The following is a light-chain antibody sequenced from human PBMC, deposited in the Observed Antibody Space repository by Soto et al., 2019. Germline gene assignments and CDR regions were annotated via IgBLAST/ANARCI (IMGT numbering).Light chain of an antibody. Sequence: QSALSQPASLSGSPGQSVTISCTGSSSDVGKSNLVSWYQRHPGKAPKLIIYEVRKRPSGISDRFSGSKSGATASLTISGFQAEDEADYYCCSYAKGSASYVFGRGTKVTVL. CDR2: EVR. CDR1: SSDVGKSNL. J-gene: IGLJ6*01. CDR3: CSYAKGSASYV. V-gene: IGLV2-23*02.